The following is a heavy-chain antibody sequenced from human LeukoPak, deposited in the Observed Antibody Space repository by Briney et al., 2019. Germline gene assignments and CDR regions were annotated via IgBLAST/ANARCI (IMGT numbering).Heavy chain of an antibody. Sequence: CVRGPRSNRIKRVSDISGSGGSTYYADSVKGRFTISRDNSKNTLYLQMNSLRAEDTAVYYCAKGGVAALPGFGEFKGYWVQGSLVTVSS. J-gene: IGHJ4*02. V-gene: IGHV3-23*01. CDR3: AKGGVAALPGFGEFKGY. CDR2: ISGSGGST. D-gene: IGHD3-10*01.